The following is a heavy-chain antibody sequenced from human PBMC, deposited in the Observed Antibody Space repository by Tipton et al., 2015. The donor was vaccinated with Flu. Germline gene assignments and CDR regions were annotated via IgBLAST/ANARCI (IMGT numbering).Heavy chain of an antibody. Sequence: TLSLTCTVSGGSLSSFYWTWIRQPAGKGLEYIGRIYSSGSTNYNPSFKSRVSVSVDTSKTQFSLDLSSVTAADTAMYYCARGSGSGTHVMFDYWGQGTLVTVSS. CDR3: ARGSGSGTHVMFDY. CDR2: IYSSGST. D-gene: IGHD3-10*01. V-gene: IGHV4-4*07. CDR1: GGSLSSFY. J-gene: IGHJ4*02.